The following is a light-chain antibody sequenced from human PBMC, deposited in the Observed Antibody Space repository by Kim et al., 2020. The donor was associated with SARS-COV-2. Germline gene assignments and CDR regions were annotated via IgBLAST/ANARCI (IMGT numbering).Light chain of an antibody. CDR2: AAS. CDR1: QSVSSNY. Sequence: PGERATPSCRASQSVSSNYLAWYQQKPGQAPRLLIYAASSRATGIPDRFSGSGSQTDFTLTINGLEPEDFALYYCQQYGTSTGYTFGQGTKLEIK. J-gene: IGKJ2*01. CDR3: QQYGTSTGYT. V-gene: IGKV3-20*01.